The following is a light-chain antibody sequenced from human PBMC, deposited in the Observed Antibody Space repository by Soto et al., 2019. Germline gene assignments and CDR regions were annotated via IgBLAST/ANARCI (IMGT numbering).Light chain of an antibody. CDR1: SGHSSFA. V-gene: IGLV4-69*01. Sequence: QLVLTQSPSASASLGASVKLTCTLSSGHSSFAIAWHQQQPEKGPRYLMKLNSDGSHSKGDGIPDRFSGSRSGAERYLTISSLQSDDEADYYCQTWGTGIRVFGGGTKLTVL. CDR2: LNSDGSH. J-gene: IGLJ2*01. CDR3: QTWGTGIRV.